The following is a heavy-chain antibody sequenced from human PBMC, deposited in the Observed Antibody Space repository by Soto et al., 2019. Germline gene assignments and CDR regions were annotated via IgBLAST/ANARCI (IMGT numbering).Heavy chain of an antibody. Sequence: EVQLLKSGGDFKQPGGSLRLSCEGSGFNFSNYALNWVRQAPGKRLEWVSVISGNSGTTYYAASVKGRFTISKDNSKKTLYLQMNSLRADDTAVYYCAKGRAITVFGVITPFDSWGQRTRVTVSS. CDR2: ISGNSGTT. D-gene: IGHD3-3*01. CDR3: AKGRAITVFGVITPFDS. V-gene: IGHV3-23*01. J-gene: IGHJ4*02. CDR1: GFNFSNYA.